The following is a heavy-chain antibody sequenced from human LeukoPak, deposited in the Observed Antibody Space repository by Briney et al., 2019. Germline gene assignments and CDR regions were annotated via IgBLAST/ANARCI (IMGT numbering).Heavy chain of an antibody. CDR3: AREGIIAVVITFDP. CDR2: IIPILGIA. D-gene: IGHD3-3*01. Sequence: ASVKVSCKASGGTFSSYTISWVRQAPGQGLEWMGRIIPILGIANYAQKFQGRVTITADKSTSTAYMELSSLRSEDTAVYYCAREGIIAVVITFDPWGQGTLVTVSS. J-gene: IGHJ5*02. V-gene: IGHV1-69*04. CDR1: GGTFSSYT.